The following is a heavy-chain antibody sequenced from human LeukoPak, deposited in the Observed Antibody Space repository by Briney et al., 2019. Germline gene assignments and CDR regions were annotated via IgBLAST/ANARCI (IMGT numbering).Heavy chain of an antibody. CDR3: ARDRGGSDWFDP. J-gene: IGHJ5*02. CDR2: INSDGSST. D-gene: IGHD2-15*01. CDR1: GFTFSSYW. V-gene: IGHV3-74*01. Sequence: GGSLRLSCAASGFTFSSYWMNWVRQAPGKGLVWVSRINSDGSSTSYADSVKGRFTISRDNAKNSLYLQMNSLRAEDTAVYYCARDRGGSDWFDPWGQGTLVTVSS.